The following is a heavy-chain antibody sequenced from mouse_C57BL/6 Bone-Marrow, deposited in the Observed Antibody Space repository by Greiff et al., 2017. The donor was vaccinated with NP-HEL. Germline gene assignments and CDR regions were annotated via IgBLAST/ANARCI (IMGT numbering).Heavy chain of an antibody. J-gene: IGHJ2*01. Sequence: QVQLQQPGTDLVKPGASVKLSCTASGYTFTSYWMHWVKQRPGQGLEWIGNINTSNGGTYYNEKFKSKTTLTVDKSSSTAYMQLSSLTSEDSAVYYCAREDGNYLDYWGQGTTLTVSS. CDR1: GYTFTSYW. D-gene: IGHD2-1*01. CDR3: AREDGNYLDY. V-gene: IGHV1-53*01. CDR2: INTSNGGT.